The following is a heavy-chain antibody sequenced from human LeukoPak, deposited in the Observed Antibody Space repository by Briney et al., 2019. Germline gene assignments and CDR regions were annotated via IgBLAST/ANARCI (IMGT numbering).Heavy chain of an antibody. V-gene: IGHV1-46*01. J-gene: IGHJ4*02. CDR3: ARGDQMSPIVLMVYAFFDY. CDR1: GYTFTSYY. Sequence: ASVKVSCKASGYTFTSYYMHWVRQAPGQGLEWMGIINPSGGSTSYAQKFQGRVTMTRDTSTSTVYMELSSLRSEDTAVYYCARGDQMSPIVLMVYAFFDYGGQGTLVTVSS. D-gene: IGHD2-8*01. CDR2: INPSGGST.